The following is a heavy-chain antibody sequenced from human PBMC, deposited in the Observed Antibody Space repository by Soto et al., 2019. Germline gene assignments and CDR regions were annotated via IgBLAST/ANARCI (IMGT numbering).Heavy chain of an antibody. CDR2: IYYSGST. CDR1: CGSISSYY. V-gene: IGHV4-59*01. CDR3: ARDLYDSSGWHFDY. J-gene: IGHJ4*02. D-gene: IGHD3-22*01. Sequence: SETLSLTCTVSCGSISSYYWSWIRQSPGKGLEWIGYIYYSGSTNYNPSLKSRVTISVDTSKNQFSLKLSSVTAADTAVYYCARDLYDSSGWHFDYWGQGALVTVSS.